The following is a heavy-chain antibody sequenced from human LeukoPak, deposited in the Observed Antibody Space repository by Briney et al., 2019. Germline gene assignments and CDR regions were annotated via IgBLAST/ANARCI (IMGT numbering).Heavy chain of an antibody. CDR2: IKQDGSEK. CDR1: GFTFSSYW. CDR3: AKDPCSSTSCYFDY. V-gene: IGHV3-7*01. J-gene: IGHJ4*02. Sequence: GGSLRLSCAASGFTFSSYWMSWVRQAPGKGLEWVANIKQDGSEKYYVDSVKGRFTISRDNAKNSLYLQMNSLRAEDTAVYYCAKDPCSSTSCYFDYWGQGTLVTVSS. D-gene: IGHD2-2*01.